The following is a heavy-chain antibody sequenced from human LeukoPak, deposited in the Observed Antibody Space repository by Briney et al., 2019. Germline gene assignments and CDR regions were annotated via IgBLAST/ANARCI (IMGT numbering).Heavy chain of an antibody. Sequence: GASVKVSCKAFGYAFTINYMHWVRHAPGQGPEWMGVISPSGGSTTYAQKFQGRVTLTRDMSTSTDHLELSSLRYKDTAVSYCARDNSVRDEAWWFNPWGQGTRITVSS. CDR3: ARDNSVRDEAWWFNP. J-gene: IGHJ5*02. CDR2: ISPSGGST. CDR1: GYAFTINY. V-gene: IGHV1-46*01. D-gene: IGHD5-24*01.